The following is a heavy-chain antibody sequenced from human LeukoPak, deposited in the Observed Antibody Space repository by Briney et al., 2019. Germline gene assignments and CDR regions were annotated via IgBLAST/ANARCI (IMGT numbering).Heavy chain of an antibody. D-gene: IGHD3-10*02. CDR3: AELGITMIGGV. CDR1: GFTFDDYT. J-gene: IGHJ6*04. V-gene: IGHV3-48*03. CDR2: ISSSGSTI. Sequence: GGSLRLSCATSGFTFDDYTMHWVRQAPGKGLEWVSYISSSGSTIYYADSVKGRFTISRDNAKNSLYLQMNSLRAEDTAVYYCAELGITMIGGVWGKGTTVTISS.